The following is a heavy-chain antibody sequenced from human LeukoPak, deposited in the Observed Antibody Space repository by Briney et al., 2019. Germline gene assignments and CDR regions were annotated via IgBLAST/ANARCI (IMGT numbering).Heavy chain of an antibody. CDR2: INPNSGGK. D-gene: IGHD3-10*01. CDR1: GYTFTGYY. CDR3: ARSLGSETYYEVFRDSHAFDI. Sequence: ASVKVSCKASGYTFTGYYMHWVRQAPGQGLEWMGWINPNSGGKNCAQKFQGWVTMTRDTSISTAYMELSRLRSDDTAVYYCARSLGSETYYEVFRDSHAFDIWGQGTMVTVSS. J-gene: IGHJ3*02. V-gene: IGHV1-2*04.